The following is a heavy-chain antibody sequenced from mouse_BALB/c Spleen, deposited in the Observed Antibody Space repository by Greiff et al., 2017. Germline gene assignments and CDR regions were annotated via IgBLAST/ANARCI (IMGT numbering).Heavy chain of an antibody. CDR1: GYTFTSYW. CDR3: ARQSQYGNLFAY. J-gene: IGHJ3*01. Sequence: VQLQQSGAELAKPGASVKMSCKASGYTFTSYWMHWVKQRPRQGLEWIGYINPSTGYTEYNQKFKDKATLTADKSSSTAYMQLSSLTSEDSAVYYCARQSQYGNLFAYWGQGTLVTVSA. CDR2: INPSTGYT. V-gene: IGHV1-7*01. D-gene: IGHD2-10*02.